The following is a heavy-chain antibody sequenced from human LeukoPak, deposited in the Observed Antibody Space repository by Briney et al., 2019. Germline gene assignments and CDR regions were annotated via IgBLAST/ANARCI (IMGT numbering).Heavy chain of an antibody. J-gene: IGHJ5*02. D-gene: IGHD3-22*01. CDR3: ARIDSGGYYRNWFDP. Sequence: PSETLSLTCAVYGGSFSGYYWSWIRQPPGKGLEWIGEINHSGSTNYNPSLKSRVTISVDTSKNQFSLKLSSVTAADTAVYCCARIDSGGYYRNWFDPWGQGTLVTVSS. CDR1: GGSFSGYY. V-gene: IGHV4-34*01. CDR2: INHSGST.